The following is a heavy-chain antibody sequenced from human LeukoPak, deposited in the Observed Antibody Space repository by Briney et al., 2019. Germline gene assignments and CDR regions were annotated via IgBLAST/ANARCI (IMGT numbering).Heavy chain of an antibody. J-gene: IGHJ4*02. CDR2: ISYDGSNK. V-gene: IGHV3-30*03. D-gene: IGHD1-26*01. Sequence: SGGSLRLSCAASGFTFSSYGMHWVRQAPGKGLEWVAVISYDGSNKYYADSVKGRFTISRDNSKNTLYLQMNSLRAEDTAVYYCARGGSYYVDYWGQGTLVTVSS. CDR3: ARGGSYYVDY. CDR1: GFTFSSYG.